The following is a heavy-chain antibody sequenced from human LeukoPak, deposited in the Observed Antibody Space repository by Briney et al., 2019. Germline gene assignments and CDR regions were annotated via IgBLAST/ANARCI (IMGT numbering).Heavy chain of an antibody. V-gene: IGHV3-9*01. D-gene: IGHD6-19*01. CDR3: ARASIAVAGYHYFDY. CDR2: ISWNSGSI. CDR1: GFTFDDYA. J-gene: IGHJ4*02. Sequence: PGRSLRLSCAASGFTFDDYAMHWVRQAPGKGLEWVSGISWNSGSIGYADSVKGRFTISRDNAKNSLYLQMNSLRAEDTAVYYCARASIAVAGYHYFDYWGQGTLVTVSS.